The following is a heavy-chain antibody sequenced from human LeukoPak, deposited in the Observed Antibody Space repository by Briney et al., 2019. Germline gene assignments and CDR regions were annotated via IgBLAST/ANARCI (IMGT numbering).Heavy chain of an antibody. V-gene: IGHV3-23*01. D-gene: IGHD6-13*01. Sequence: GGSLRLSCAASGFTFSIYAMSWVRQAPGKGLEWVSGMSGNSGSTYYADSVKGRFTISRDNSKNTLYLQMNSLRAEDTAVYYCAKDTLIIAAAGSYSDYWGQGTLVIVSS. CDR3: AKDTLIIAAAGSYSDY. CDR1: GFTFSIYA. CDR2: MSGNSGST. J-gene: IGHJ4*02.